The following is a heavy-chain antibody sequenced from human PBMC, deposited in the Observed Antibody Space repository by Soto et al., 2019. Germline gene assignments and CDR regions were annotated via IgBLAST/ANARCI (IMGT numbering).Heavy chain of an antibody. J-gene: IGHJ4*02. Sequence: SETLSLTCTVSGGSISSSSYYWGWIRQPPGKGLEWIGSIYYSGSTYYNPSLKSRVTISVDTSKNQFSLKLSSVTAADTAVYYCARHRGGYDFWSGQAYFDYWGQGTLVT. CDR3: ARHRGGYDFWSGQAYFDY. CDR1: GGSISSSSYY. CDR2: IYYSGST. D-gene: IGHD3-3*01. V-gene: IGHV4-39*01.